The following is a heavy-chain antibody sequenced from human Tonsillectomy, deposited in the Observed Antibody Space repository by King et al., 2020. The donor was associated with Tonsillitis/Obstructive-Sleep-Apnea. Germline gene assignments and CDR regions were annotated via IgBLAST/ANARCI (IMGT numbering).Heavy chain of an antibody. J-gene: IGHJ5*02. CDR1: GGSITTYY. CDR3: ARDRGIAAPWFDT. V-gene: IGHV4-59*01. CDR2: IYYSGST. D-gene: IGHD6-6*01. Sequence: LQLQESGPGLVKPSETLSLTCTVSGGSITTYYWSWIRQPPGKGLEWIGYIYYSGSTNYNPSLKSRVTISVDTSKIQFSLKLTSVTAADTAVYYCARDRGIAAPWFDTWGQGTLVTVSS.